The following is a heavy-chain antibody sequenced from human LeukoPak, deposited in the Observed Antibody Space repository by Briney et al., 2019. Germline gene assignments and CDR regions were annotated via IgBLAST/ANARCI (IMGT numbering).Heavy chain of an antibody. CDR1: GFTFSSYS. CDR2: ISSSSSYI. CDR3: ARDLGRYSSGWEPFDY. D-gene: IGHD6-19*01. Sequence: PGGSLRLSCAASGFTFSSYSTNWVRQAPGKGLEWVSSISSSSSYIYYADSVKGRFTISRDNAKNSLYLQMNSLRAEDTAVYYCARDLGRYSSGWEPFDYWGQGTLVTVSS. V-gene: IGHV3-21*01. J-gene: IGHJ4*02.